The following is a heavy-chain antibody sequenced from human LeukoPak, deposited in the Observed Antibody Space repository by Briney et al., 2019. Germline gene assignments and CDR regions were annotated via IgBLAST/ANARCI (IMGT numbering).Heavy chain of an antibody. J-gene: IGHJ3*02. Sequence: SETLSLTCTVSGGSISSYYWSWIRQPPGKGLEWIGYIYCSGSTNYNPSLKSRVTISVDTSKNQFSLKLSSVTAADTAVYYCARDSSGWYGGAFDIWGQGTMVTVSS. V-gene: IGHV4-59*01. CDR2: IYCSGST. CDR3: ARDSSGWYGGAFDI. D-gene: IGHD6-19*01. CDR1: GGSISSYY.